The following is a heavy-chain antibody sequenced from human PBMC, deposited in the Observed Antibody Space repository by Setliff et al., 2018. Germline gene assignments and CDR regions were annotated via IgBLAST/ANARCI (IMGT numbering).Heavy chain of an antibody. Sequence: PSETLSLTCTVSGGSISSGHYYWSWIRQPAGKGPEWIGQIYTSWSNKYNPSLKSRVTISLDTSKNQFSLNLTSVTAADTAVYYCARASSGWIQWGQGTLVTVSS. V-gene: IGHV4-61*09. J-gene: IGHJ4*02. CDR3: ARASSGWIQ. D-gene: IGHD6-19*01. CDR1: GGSISSGHYY. CDR2: IYTSWSN.